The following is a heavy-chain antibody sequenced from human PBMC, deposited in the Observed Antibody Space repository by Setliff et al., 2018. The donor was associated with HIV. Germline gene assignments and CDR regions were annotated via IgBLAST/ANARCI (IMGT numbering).Heavy chain of an antibody. V-gene: IGHV3-23*01. CDR3: AKDSFPTSLYLQMTSLKTEGTAFYYCASEGVASIY. J-gene: IGHJ4*02. D-gene: IGHD5-12*01. Sequence: GGSLRLSCAASGFTFSTYAMSRVRQAPGKGLEWVSSISGSGGSTYYADSVKGRFTISRDNSKDTLYLQMNSLRAEDTAVYYCAKDSFPTSLYLQMTSLKTEGTAFYYCASEGVASIYWGQGTLVTVSS. CDR2: ISGSGGST. CDR1: GFTFSTYA.